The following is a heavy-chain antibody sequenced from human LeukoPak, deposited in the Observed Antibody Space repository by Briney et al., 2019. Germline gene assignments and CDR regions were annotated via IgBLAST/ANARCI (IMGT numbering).Heavy chain of an antibody. J-gene: IGHJ3*02. CDR3: ARHDSSGPYNAFDI. CDR1: GGSISSSSYY. Sequence: SETLSLTCTVSGGSISSSSYYWGWIRQPPGKGLEWIGSIYYSGSTYYNPSLKSRVTISVDTSKNQFSLKLTSVTAADTAVYYCARHDSSGPYNAFDIWGQGTMVTVSS. V-gene: IGHV4-39*01. CDR2: IYYSGST. D-gene: IGHD3-22*01.